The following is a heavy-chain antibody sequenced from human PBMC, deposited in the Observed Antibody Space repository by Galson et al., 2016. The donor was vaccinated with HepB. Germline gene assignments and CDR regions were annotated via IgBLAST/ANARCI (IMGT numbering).Heavy chain of an antibody. CDR1: TFTLSSHS. Sequence: SLRLSCAASTFTLSSHSMNWVRQAPGKGLEWVAYITINSGDKYYADPVRGRFTISRDNAKNSLFLQMNSLRAEDTAVYYCAKDALFYGSGNYVHYWGQGTLVTVSS. J-gene: IGHJ4*02. V-gene: IGHV3-48*01. CDR2: ITINSGDK. D-gene: IGHD3-10*01. CDR3: AKDALFYGSGNYVHY.